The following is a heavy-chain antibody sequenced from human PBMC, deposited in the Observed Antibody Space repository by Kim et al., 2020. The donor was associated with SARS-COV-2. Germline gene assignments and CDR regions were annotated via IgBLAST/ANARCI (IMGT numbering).Heavy chain of an antibody. CDR1: GGSISSSSYY. J-gene: IGHJ3*02. V-gene: IGHV4-39*01. D-gene: IGHD3-22*01. Sequence: SETLSLTCTVSGGSISSSSYYWGWIRQPPGKGLEWIGSIYYSGSTYYNPSLKSRVTISVDTSKNQFSLKLSSVTAADTAVYYCASYDSSGYYYGYRAFDIWGQGTMVTVSS. CDR3: ASYDSSGYYYGYRAFDI. CDR2: IYYSGST.